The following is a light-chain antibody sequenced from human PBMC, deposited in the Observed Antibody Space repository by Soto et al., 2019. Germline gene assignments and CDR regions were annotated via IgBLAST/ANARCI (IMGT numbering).Light chain of an antibody. Sequence: EIVLTQSPGTLSLSPGDRATLSCRASQSVSSTYLAWYQQKPGQAPRLLIYGASSRATGIPDRFSGSGSETDFTLTISRLEPEDLAVYYCQRYDISPFPFGQGTKLAIK. CDR3: QRYDISPFP. J-gene: IGKJ2*01. V-gene: IGKV3-20*01. CDR1: QSVSSTY. CDR2: GAS.